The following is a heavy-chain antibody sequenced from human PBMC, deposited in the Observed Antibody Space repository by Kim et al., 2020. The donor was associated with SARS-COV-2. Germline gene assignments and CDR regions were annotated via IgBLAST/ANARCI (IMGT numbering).Heavy chain of an antibody. CDR3: ARHVRSVYGSGSYWANYYYYYYGMDV. CDR2: IDPSDSYT. J-gene: IGHJ6*02. CDR1: GYSFTSYW. Sequence: GESLKISCKGSGYSFTSYWISWVRQMPGKGLEWMGRIDPSDSYTNYSPSFQGHVTISADKSISTAYLQWSSLKASDTAMYYCARHVRSVYGSGSYWANYYYYYYGMDVWGQGTTVTVSS. D-gene: IGHD3-10*01. V-gene: IGHV5-10-1*01.